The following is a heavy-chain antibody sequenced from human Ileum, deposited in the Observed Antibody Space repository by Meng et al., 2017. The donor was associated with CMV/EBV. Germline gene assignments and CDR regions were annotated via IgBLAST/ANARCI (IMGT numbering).Heavy chain of an antibody. V-gene: IGHV2-5*01. D-gene: IGHD5-24*01. CDR1: GFSLSYAAVG. Sequence: QIPLKESGPTLVKPTQTLTLTCNFSGFSLSYAAVGVAWIRQPPGKPLEWLALLYWTGDNHYSPSLKSRLTISKNTSKNQVFLSMTNMDPLDTGTYYCAHTAGWLSFHWGPGALVTVSS. CDR2: LYWTGDN. J-gene: IGHJ1*01. CDR3: AHTAGWLSFH.